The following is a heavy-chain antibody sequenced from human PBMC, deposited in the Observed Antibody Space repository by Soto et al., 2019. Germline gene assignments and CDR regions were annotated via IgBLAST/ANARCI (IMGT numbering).Heavy chain of an antibody. CDR2: ITYDGREK. D-gene: IGHD1-20*01. J-gene: IGHJ4*02. Sequence: SGGSLRLSCAASGFTFSSYAMSWVRQAPGKGLEWVAVITYDGREKFYADSVKGRFTSSRDNSKDTLYLQLNSLRPEDTAVYYCASDLPNNWNFEYWGQGTLVTVSS. CDR3: ASDLPNNWNFEY. V-gene: IGHV3-30-3*01. CDR1: GFTFSSYA.